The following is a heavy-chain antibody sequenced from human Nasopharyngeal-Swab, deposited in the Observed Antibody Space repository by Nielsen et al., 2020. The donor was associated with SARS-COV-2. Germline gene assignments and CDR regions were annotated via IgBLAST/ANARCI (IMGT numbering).Heavy chain of an antibody. CDR3: ARDAIVATISDALDF. J-gene: IGHJ3*01. Sequence: ASVKVSCKTSGYTFNKYAIHWVRQAPGQGLEWMGLINPNVGATSYAQRFQDRVTMTGDTSTTTVYMELSSLTSDDTAVYYCARDAIVATISDALDFWGQGTMVTVSS. V-gene: IGHV1-46*02. CDR1: GYTFNKYA. D-gene: IGHD5-12*01. CDR2: INPNVGAT.